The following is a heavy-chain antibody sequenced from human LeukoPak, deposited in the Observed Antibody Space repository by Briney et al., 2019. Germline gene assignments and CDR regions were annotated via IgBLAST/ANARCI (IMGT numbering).Heavy chain of an antibody. CDR2: IYYSGST. D-gene: IGHD3-16*01. J-gene: IGHJ4*02. Sequence: SETLSLTCTVSGGSISSGGYYWSWIRQHPGKGLEWIGYIYYSGSTYYNPSLKSRVTISVDTSKNQFSLKLSSVTAADTAVYYCARDREVNVWGSYEWGQGTLVTVSP. CDR3: ARDREVNVWGSYE. V-gene: IGHV4-31*03. CDR1: GGSISSGGYY.